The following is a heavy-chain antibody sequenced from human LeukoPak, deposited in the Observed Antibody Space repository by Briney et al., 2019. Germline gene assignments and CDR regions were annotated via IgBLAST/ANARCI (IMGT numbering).Heavy chain of an antibody. D-gene: IGHD6-19*01. Sequence: KPSETLSLTCTVSGGSISSYYWSWIRQPPGKGLEWIGYIYYSGSTNYNPFLKSRVTISVDTSKNQFSLKLSSVTAADTAVYYCARVKRDSSGWYSFNFDYWGQGTLVTVSS. J-gene: IGHJ4*02. CDR1: GGSISSYY. V-gene: IGHV4-59*01. CDR3: ARVKRDSSGWYSFNFDY. CDR2: IYYSGST.